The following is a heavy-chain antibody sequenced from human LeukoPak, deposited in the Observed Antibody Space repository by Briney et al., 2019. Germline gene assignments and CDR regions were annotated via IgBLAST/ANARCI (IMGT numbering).Heavy chain of an antibody. D-gene: IGHD6-13*01. CDR2: INPSGGST. CDR1: GYTFTSYY. J-gene: IGHJ3*02. Sequence: ASVKVSCKASGYTFTSYYMHWVRQAPGQGLEWMGIINPSGGSTSYAQKFQGRVTMTRDTSTSTVYMELSSLRSEDTAVYYCARGEFDIAAAVDDAFDIWGQGTMVTVSS. CDR3: ARGEFDIAAAVDDAFDI. V-gene: IGHV1-46*01.